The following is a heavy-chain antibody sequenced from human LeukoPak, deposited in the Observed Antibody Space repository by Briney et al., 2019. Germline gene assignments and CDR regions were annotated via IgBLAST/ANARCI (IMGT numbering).Heavy chain of an antibody. J-gene: IGHJ3*02. V-gene: IGHV3-48*01. Sequence: GGSLRLSCAASGFTFSSYSMNWVRQAPGKGLEWVSYISSSSSTIYYADSVKGRFTISRDNAKNLLYLQMNSLRAEDTAVYYCARDSARGYDFWSGYYSAFDIWGQGTMVTVSS. CDR3: ARDSARGYDFWSGYYSAFDI. D-gene: IGHD3-3*01. CDR1: GFTFSSYS. CDR2: ISSSSSTI.